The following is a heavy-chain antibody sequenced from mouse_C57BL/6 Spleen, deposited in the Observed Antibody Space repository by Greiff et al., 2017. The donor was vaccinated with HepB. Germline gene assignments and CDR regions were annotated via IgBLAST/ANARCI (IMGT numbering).Heavy chain of an antibody. Sequence: EVQLQQSGPGMVKPSQSLSLTCTVTGYSITSGYDWHWIRHFPGNKLEWMGYISYSGSTNYNPSLKSRISITHDTSKNHFFLKLNSVTTEDTATYYCARGDYSNYVAMDYWGQGTSVTVSS. V-gene: IGHV3-1*01. CDR3: ARGDYSNYVAMDY. CDR2: ISYSGST. J-gene: IGHJ4*01. D-gene: IGHD2-5*01. CDR1: GYSITSGYD.